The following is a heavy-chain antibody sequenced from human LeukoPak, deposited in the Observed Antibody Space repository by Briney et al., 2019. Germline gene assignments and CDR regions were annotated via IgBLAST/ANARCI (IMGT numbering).Heavy chain of an antibody. CDR3: ARDYCETTICRFDY. D-gene: IGHD2-2*01. J-gene: IGHJ4*02. CDR1: GFTFSYYS. CDR2: ISSSSSTI. V-gene: IGHV3-48*01. Sequence: PGGSLRLSCAASGFTFSYYSMNWVRQAPGKGLEWVSYISSSSSTIYYADSVKGRFTISRDNAKNSLYLQMNSLRAEDTAVYYCARDYCETTICRFDYWGQGTLVTVSS.